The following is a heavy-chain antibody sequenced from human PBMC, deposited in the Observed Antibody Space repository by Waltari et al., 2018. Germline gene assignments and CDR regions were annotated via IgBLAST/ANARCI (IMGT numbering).Heavy chain of an antibody. D-gene: IGHD3-10*01. CDR3: ARHESWSGVGNY. CDR1: GGSIRSSGYY. Sequence: GGSIRSSGYYWGWIRQPPGKGLEWIGSIYYRGSTYYNPSLKSRVTISVDTSKNQFSLKVSSVTAADTAVYYCARHESWSGVGNYWGQGALVTVSS. J-gene: IGHJ4*02. CDR2: IYYRGST. V-gene: IGHV4-39*01.